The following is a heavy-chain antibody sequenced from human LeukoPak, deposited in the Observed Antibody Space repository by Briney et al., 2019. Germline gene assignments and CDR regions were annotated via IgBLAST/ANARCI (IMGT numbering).Heavy chain of an antibody. V-gene: IGHV3-23*01. CDR1: EFTFSNYA. CDR3: AKRVPYSSSSVYFDC. Sequence: PGGSLSLSCAASEFTFSNYAMAGVRQAPGKGLEWVSSINDGGSGTYYADSVKGRFTISKDNSKNTLYLQMNSLKAEDTAVYYCAKRVPYSSSSVYFDCWGQGTLVTVSS. CDR2: INDGGSGT. D-gene: IGHD6-6*01. J-gene: IGHJ4*02.